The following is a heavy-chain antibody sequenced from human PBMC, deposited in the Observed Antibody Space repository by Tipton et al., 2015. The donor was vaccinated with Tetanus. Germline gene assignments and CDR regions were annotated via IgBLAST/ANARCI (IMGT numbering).Heavy chain of an antibody. CDR2: IYNGDRT. V-gene: IGHV3-53*01. CDR3: AREAGGFDY. D-gene: IGHD3-10*01. J-gene: IGHJ4*02. CDR1: GFTVSNYY. Sequence: GSLRLSCAVSGFTVSNYYMSWVRQAPGKGLEWVSLIYNGDRTSHADSVKGRFTIPRDKSKNTLYLQMNSLRAEDTAVYYCAREAGGFDYWGQGTLVTVSS.